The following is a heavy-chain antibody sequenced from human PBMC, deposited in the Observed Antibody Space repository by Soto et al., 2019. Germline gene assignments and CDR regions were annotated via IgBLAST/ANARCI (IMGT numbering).Heavy chain of an antibody. V-gene: IGHV1-3*01. Sequence: ASVKVSCKASGYTFTSYYMHWVRQAPGQRLEWMGWINAGNGNTKYSQKFQGRVTITRDTSASTAYMELSSLRSEDTAVYYCARVGYDFWSGYYSWGQGTLVTVSS. CDR3: ARVGYDFWSGYYS. CDR2: INAGNGNT. J-gene: IGHJ4*02. CDR1: GYTFTSYY. D-gene: IGHD3-3*01.